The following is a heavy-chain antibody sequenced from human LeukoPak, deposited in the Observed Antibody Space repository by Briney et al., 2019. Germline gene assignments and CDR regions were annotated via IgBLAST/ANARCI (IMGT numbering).Heavy chain of an antibody. D-gene: IGHD3-22*01. CDR2: ISYDGSNK. CDR1: GFTFSSYG. V-gene: IGHV3-30*18. J-gene: IGHJ6*02. Sequence: PGGSLRLPCAASGFTFSSYGMHWVRQAPGKGLEWVAVISYDGSNKYYADSVKGRFTISRDNSKNTLYLQMNSLRAEDTAVYYCAKAGYYYDSSGDYYYYGMDVWGQGTTVTVSS. CDR3: AKAGYYYDSSGDYYYYGMDV.